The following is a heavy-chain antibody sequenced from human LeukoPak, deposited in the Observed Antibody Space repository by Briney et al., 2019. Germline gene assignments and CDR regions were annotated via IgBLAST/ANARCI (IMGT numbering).Heavy chain of an antibody. J-gene: IGHJ4*02. Sequence: SETLSLTCAVYGGSFSGYYWSWIRQPPGKGLVWIGEINHSGSTNYNPSLKSRVTISVDTSKNQFSLKLSSVTAADTAVYYCARGVVPAAHDYWGQGTLVTVSS. CDR1: GGSFSGYY. V-gene: IGHV4-34*01. CDR2: INHSGST. D-gene: IGHD2-2*01. CDR3: ARGVVPAAHDY.